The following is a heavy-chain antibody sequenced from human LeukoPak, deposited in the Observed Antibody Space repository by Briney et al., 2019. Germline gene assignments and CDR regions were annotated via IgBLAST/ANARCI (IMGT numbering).Heavy chain of an antibody. CDR2: INPNSGGT. Sequence: ASVKVSCKASGYTFTGYYMHWVRQAPGQGLEWMGWINPNSGGTNYAQKFQGRVTVTRDTSISTAYMELSRLRSDDTAVYYCARGRQLDSNWFDPWGQGTLVTVSS. CDR1: GYTFTGYY. D-gene: IGHD6-6*01. CDR3: ARGRQLDSNWFDP. V-gene: IGHV1-2*02. J-gene: IGHJ5*02.